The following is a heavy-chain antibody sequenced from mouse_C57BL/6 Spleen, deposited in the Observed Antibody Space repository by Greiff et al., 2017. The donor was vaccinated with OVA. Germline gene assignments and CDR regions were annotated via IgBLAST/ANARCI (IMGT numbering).Heavy chain of an antibody. CDR2: INPNNGGT. Sequence: VQLQQSGPELVKPGASVKISCKASGYTFTDYYMNWVKQSHGKSLEWIGDINPNNGGTSYNQTFKGKATLTVDKSSSTAYMELRSLTSEDSAVYYCGGGYDKGAWFAYWGQGTLVTVSA. V-gene: IGHV1-26*01. J-gene: IGHJ3*01. CDR1: GYTFTDYY. CDR3: GGGYDKGAWFAY. D-gene: IGHD2-2*01.